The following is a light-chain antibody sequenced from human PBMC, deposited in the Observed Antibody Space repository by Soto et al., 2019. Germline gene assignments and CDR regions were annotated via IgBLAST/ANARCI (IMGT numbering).Light chain of an antibody. CDR1: SSNVGNNY. Sequence: QSVLTQPPSLSAAPGQKVTISCSGSSSNVGNNYVSWYQQVPGTAPKLVIYDDNKRPSGVPDRFSASKSGTSATLGITGLQTGDEADYYCCSYTGSTSSYVFGTGTKVTVL. CDR2: DDN. J-gene: IGLJ1*01. CDR3: CSYTGSTSSYV. V-gene: IGLV1-51*01.